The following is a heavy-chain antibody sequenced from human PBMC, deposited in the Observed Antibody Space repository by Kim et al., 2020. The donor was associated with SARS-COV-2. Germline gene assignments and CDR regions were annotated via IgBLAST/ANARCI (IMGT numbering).Heavy chain of an antibody. CDR2: IYHSGST. Sequence: SETLSLTCAVSGGSISSSNWWSWVRQPPGKGLEWIGEIYHSGSTNYNPSLKSRVTISVDKSKNQFSLKLSSVTAADTAVYYCARTRTHYYGSGSYRDYWGQGTLVTVSS. CDR1: GGSISSSNW. V-gene: IGHV4-4*02. D-gene: IGHD3-10*01. CDR3: ARTRTHYYGSGSYRDY. J-gene: IGHJ4*02.